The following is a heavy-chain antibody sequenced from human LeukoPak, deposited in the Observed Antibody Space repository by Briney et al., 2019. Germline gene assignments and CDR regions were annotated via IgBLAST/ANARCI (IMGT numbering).Heavy chain of an antibody. CDR2: ISSSGSTI. V-gene: IGHV3-11*01. D-gene: IGHD3-10*01. J-gene: IGHJ6*02. CDR1: GFTFSDYY. Sequence: PGGSLRLSCAASGFTFSDYYMSWIRQAPGKGLEWVSYISSSGSTIYYADSVKGRFTISRDNAKNSLYLQMNSLRAEDTAVYYCAREPRITMVRGVMDGMDVWGQGTTVTVSS. CDR3: AREPRITMVRGVMDGMDV.